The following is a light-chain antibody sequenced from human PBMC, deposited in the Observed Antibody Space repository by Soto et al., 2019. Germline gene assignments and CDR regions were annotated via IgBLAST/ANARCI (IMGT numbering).Light chain of an antibody. CDR3: QQYKSYPLT. CDR1: QSISSW. V-gene: IGKV1-5*03. CDR2: KAS. Sequence: DIQMTQSPSTLSASVGDRVTITCRASQSISSWLAWYQQKPGKAPNLLIYKASTLESGVPSRFSGSGSGTEFTLTISSVQPDDFATYYCQQYKSYPLTFGGGTKVDIQ. J-gene: IGKJ4*01.